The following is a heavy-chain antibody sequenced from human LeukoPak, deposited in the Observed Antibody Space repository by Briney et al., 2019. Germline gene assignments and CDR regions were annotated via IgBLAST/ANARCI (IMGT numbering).Heavy chain of an antibody. CDR1: GGSISSGGYY. CDR3: ARYRPSESRSGEVTSLDY. Sequence: PSETLSLTCTVSGGSISSGGYYWSWIRQPPGKGLEWIGEINHSGSTNYNPSLKSRVTISVDTSKNQFSLKLRSVTTADTAVYYCARYRPSESRSGEVTSLDYWGQGTLVTVSS. J-gene: IGHJ4*02. D-gene: IGHD3-3*01. CDR2: INHSGST. V-gene: IGHV4-61*08.